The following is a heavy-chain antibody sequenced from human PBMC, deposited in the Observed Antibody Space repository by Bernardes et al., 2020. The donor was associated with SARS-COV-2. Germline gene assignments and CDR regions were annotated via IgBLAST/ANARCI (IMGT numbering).Heavy chain of an antibody. J-gene: IGHJ4*02. CDR1: GFTFSSYS. CDR2: ISSSSSAI. Sequence: GSLSLSCAASGFTFSSYSMNWVRQAPGKGLEWVSYISSSSSAIYYAESVKGRFIISRDNAKNSLYLQMNSLRDDDTAVYYCARVVENNSAYYSTPLDSWGQGTLVTVSS. CDR3: ARVVENNSAYYSTPLDS. V-gene: IGHV3-48*02. D-gene: IGHD3-22*01.